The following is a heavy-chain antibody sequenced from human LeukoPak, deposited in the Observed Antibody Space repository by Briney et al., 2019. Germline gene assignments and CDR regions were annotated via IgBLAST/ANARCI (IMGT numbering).Heavy chain of an antibody. J-gene: IGHJ3*02. D-gene: IGHD2-15*01. CDR1: GGSTSSSSYY. Sequence: SETLSLTCTVSGGSTSSSSYYWGWIRQPPGKGLEWIGSIYYSGSTYYNPSLKSRVTISVDTSKNQFSLKLSSVTAADTAVYYCARQSYCSGGSCRTRYDYGDYGTEDDAFDIWGQGTMVTVSS. CDR3: ARQSYCSGGSCRTRYDYGDYGTEDDAFDI. CDR2: IYYSGST. V-gene: IGHV4-39*01.